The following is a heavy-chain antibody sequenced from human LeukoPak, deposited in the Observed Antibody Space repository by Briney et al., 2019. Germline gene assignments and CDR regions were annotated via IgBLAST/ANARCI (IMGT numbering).Heavy chain of an antibody. J-gene: IGHJ4*02. CDR1: GYTFTSYD. Sequence: ASVKVSCKASGYTFTSYDINWVRQATGQGLEWMGWVNPNSGNTGYAQKFQGRVTMTRNTSISTAYMELSSLRSEDTAVYYCAKRITIFGVVYFDYWGQGTLVTVSS. CDR2: VNPNSGNT. CDR3: AKRITIFGVVYFDY. V-gene: IGHV1-8*01. D-gene: IGHD3-3*01.